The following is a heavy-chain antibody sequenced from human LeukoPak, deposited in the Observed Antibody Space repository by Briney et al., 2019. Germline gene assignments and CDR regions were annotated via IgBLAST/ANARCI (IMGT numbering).Heavy chain of an antibody. CDR1: GFTFSSYE. CDR3: ATLRPRQQLVVDH. CDR2: ISSSGSTK. D-gene: IGHD6-13*01. Sequence: GGSLRLSCAASGFTFSSYEMNWVRQAPGKGPEWVSYISSSGSTKYYADFVKGRFTISRDNALNSLYLQMSSLRDEDTAVYYCATLRPRQQLVVDHWGQGTLVTVSS. V-gene: IGHV3-48*03. J-gene: IGHJ4*02.